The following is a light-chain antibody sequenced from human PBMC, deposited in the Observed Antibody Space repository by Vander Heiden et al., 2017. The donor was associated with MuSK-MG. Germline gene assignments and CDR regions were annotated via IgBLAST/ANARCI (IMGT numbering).Light chain of an antibody. CDR1: SSNIGAGSD. V-gene: IGLV1-40*01. CDR2: GNS. CDR3: QSYDSSLSGVV. Sequence: QSVLTQPPSVSGAPGQRVTISCTGSSSNIGAGSDVHWYQQLPGTAPKLLIYGNSNRPSGVPDRFSGSKSGTSASLAITGLQAEDEADYDCQSYDSSLSGVVLGGGTKL. J-gene: IGLJ2*01.